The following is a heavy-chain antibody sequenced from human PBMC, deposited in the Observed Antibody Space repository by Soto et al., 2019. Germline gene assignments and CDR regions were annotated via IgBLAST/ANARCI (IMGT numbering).Heavy chain of an antibody. CDR2: IRVDGTEK. J-gene: IGHJ3*02. V-gene: IGHV3-7*03. CDR1: GFTFRSSW. Sequence: GGSLRLSCAASGFTFRSSWMTWVRQAPGKGLEWVANIRVDGTEKHYVDSAKGRFTISRDNAKNSLYLEMNSVRDEDTAVYYCARGRSLDMWGQGTIVTVSS. CDR3: ARGRSLDM.